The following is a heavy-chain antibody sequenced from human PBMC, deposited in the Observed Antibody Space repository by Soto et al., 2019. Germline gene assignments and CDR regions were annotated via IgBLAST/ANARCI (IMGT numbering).Heavy chain of an antibody. J-gene: IGHJ5*02. V-gene: IGHV4-59*01. CDR1: GGSISSYY. D-gene: IGHD3-10*01. CDR3: GRASPRFRGAPTNLFDP. CDR2: IYYSGST. Sequence: SETLSLTCTVSGGSISSYYWSWIRQPPGKGLEWIGYIYYSGSTNYNPSLKSRVTISVDTSKNQFALKLSSVTAADTAVYYCGRASPRFRGAPTNLFDPWGQGPWSPSPQ.